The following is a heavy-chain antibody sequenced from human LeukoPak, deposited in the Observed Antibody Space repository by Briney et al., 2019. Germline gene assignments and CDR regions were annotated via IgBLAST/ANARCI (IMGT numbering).Heavy chain of an antibody. CDR1: GDSISNYY. CDR2: TSYRGSS. D-gene: IGHD5-18*01. V-gene: IGHV4-59*01. Sequence: PSETLSLTCIVAGDSISNYYRSWIRQPPGKGLEWIGYTSYRGSSSYNPSLKSRVSISLDTSQNHFSLKLSSVTAADTAVYYCARSTLYSYANVDYWGHGDLGTVSS. CDR3: ARSTLYSYANVDY. J-gene: IGHJ4*01.